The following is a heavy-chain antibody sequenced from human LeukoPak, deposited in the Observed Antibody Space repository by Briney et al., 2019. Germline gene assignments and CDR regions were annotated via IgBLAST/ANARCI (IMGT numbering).Heavy chain of an antibody. V-gene: IGHV3-30*02. CDR1: GFSFRSYG. J-gene: IGHJ4*02. CDR2: IQYDGSKK. Sequence: HTGGSLRLSCAASGFSFRSYGMHWVRQAPGKGLEWVTFIQYDGSKKYYADSVKGRFTISRDNSKNTLYLEMNSLRAEDTAVYYCAKDIGSYYDYWGQGILVTVSS. CDR3: AKDIGSYYDY. D-gene: IGHD3-10*01.